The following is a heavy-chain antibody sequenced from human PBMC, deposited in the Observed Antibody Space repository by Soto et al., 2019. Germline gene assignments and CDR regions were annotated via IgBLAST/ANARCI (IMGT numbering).Heavy chain of an antibody. CDR1: GGTFSSYA. V-gene: IGHV1-69*13. CDR3: ARDYDFWSGSRKYYGMDV. Sequence: ASVKVSCKASGGTFSSYAISWVRQAPGQGLEWMGGIIPIFGTANYAQKFRGRVTITADESTSTAYMELSSLRSEDTAVYYCARDYDFWSGSRKYYGMDVWGQGTTVTVSS. CDR2: IIPIFGTA. D-gene: IGHD3-3*01. J-gene: IGHJ6*02.